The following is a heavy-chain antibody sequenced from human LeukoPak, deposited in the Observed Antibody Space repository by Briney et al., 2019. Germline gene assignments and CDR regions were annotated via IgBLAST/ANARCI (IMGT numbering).Heavy chain of an antibody. J-gene: IGHJ4*02. CDR2: ISSSSSYI. CDR1: GFTFSSYS. Sequence: GGSLRLSCAASGFTFSSYSMNWVRQAPGKGLEWVSSISSSSSYIYYADSVKGRFTISRDNAKNSLYLQMNSLRAEDTAVYYCARGPQDIVLMVYADFDYWGQGTLVTVSS. V-gene: IGHV3-21*01. D-gene: IGHD2-8*01. CDR3: ARGPQDIVLMVYADFDY.